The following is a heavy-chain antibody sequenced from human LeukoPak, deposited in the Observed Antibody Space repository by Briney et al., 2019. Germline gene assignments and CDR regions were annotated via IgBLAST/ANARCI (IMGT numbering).Heavy chain of an antibody. Sequence: ASVKVSCKASVYTFNNYGISWVRQAPGQGLEWMGWIYTYNGHTRYAQNFQGRVTMTTDISTSTAYMEVRSLRSDDTAVYYCARDEKWLIDYWGQGTLVTVSS. CDR1: VYTFNNYG. J-gene: IGHJ4*02. D-gene: IGHD5-12*01. V-gene: IGHV1-18*01. CDR3: ARDEKWLIDY. CDR2: IYTYNGHT.